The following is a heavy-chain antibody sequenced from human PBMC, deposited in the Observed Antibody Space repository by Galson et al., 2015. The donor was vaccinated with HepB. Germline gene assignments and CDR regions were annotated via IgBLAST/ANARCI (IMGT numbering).Heavy chain of an antibody. V-gene: IGHV1-69*13. Sequence: SVKVSCKASGGTFSSYAISWVRQAPEQGLEWMGGIIPIFGTANYAQKFQGRVTITADESTSTAYMELSSLRSEDTAVYYCASEVSLYDFWSGYSTANNWFDPWGQGTLVTVSS. CDR2: IIPIFGTA. CDR3: ASEVSLYDFWSGYSTANNWFDP. J-gene: IGHJ5*02. D-gene: IGHD3-3*01. CDR1: GGTFSSYA.